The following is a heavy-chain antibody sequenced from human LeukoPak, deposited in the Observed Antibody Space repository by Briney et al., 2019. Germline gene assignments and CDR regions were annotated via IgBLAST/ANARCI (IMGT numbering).Heavy chain of an antibody. Sequence: HPGGSLRLSCAASGFTFSGSAMHWVRQASGKGLEWVGRIRSKAYSYATAYTASVKGRFTISRDDSKNTAYLQMNSLKIEDTAVYYCTRVSGLPYYDFSWGQGTLVTVSS. CDR3: TRVSGLPYYDFS. D-gene: IGHD3-3*01. CDR2: IRSKAYSYAT. J-gene: IGHJ4*02. CDR1: GFTFSGSA. V-gene: IGHV3-73*01.